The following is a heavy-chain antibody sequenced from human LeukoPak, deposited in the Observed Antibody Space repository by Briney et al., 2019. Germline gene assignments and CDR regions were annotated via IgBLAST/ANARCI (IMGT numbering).Heavy chain of an antibody. CDR1: GFTFNSYS. CDR2: IKQDGSEK. V-gene: IGHV3-7*01. CDR3: ASGSYY. J-gene: IGHJ4*02. Sequence: PGGSLRLSCAASGFTFNSYSMNWVRQAPGKGLEWVANIKQDGSEKYYVDSVKGRFTISRDNAKNSLYLQMNSLRAEDTAVYYCASGSYYWGQGTLVTVSS. D-gene: IGHD1-26*01.